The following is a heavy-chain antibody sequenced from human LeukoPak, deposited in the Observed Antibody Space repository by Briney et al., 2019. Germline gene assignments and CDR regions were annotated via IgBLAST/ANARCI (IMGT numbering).Heavy chain of an antibody. Sequence: GRSLRLSCAASGFTFDDYAMPWGRQAPGKGLEWVSGISWNSGSIGYADSVKGRFTISRDNAKNSLYLQMNSLRAEDTALYYCAKGDRYCSSTSCLFDYWGQGTLVTVSS. CDR3: AKGDRYCSSTSCLFDY. J-gene: IGHJ4*02. V-gene: IGHV3-9*01. CDR1: GFTFDDYA. D-gene: IGHD2-2*01. CDR2: ISWNSGSI.